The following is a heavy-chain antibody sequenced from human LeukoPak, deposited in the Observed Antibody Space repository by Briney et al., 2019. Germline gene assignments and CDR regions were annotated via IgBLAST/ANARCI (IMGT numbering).Heavy chain of an antibody. CDR1: GYIFNSYA. V-gene: IGHV1-3*02. CDR3: ARGDSSGYSAFDY. J-gene: IGHJ4*02. CDR2: SNAGHGNT. Sequence: ASVNLSCNTSGYIFNSYAIHWVRQAPGQRLEWMGWSNAGHGNTKYSEDFQGRVTLTRDTSATTAYMELTGLRSEDTAVYYCARGDSSGYSAFDYWGQGTLVTVSS. D-gene: IGHD3-22*01.